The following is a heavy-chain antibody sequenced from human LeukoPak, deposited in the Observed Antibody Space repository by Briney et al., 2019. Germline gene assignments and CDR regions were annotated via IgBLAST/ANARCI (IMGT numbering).Heavy chain of an antibody. Sequence: ASVKVSCKASGGTFSSYAISWVRQAPGQGLEWMGGIIPIFGTANYAQKFQGRVTITADESTSTAYMELSSLRSEGTAVYYCARDGDFWSGPPGGHHPRLYNWFDPWGQGTLVTVSS. V-gene: IGHV1-69*13. J-gene: IGHJ5*02. D-gene: IGHD3-3*01. CDR1: GGTFSSYA. CDR2: IIPIFGTA. CDR3: ARDGDFWSGPPGGHHPRLYNWFDP.